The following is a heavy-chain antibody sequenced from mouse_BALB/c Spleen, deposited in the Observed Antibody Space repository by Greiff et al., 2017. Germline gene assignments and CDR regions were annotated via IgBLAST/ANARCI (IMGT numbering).Heavy chain of an antibody. J-gene: IGHJ4*01. CDR1: GFTFSSYT. CDR2: ISSGGSYT. Sequence: EVQVVESGGGLVKPGGSLKLSCAASGFTFSSYTMSWVRQTPEKRLEWVATISSGGSYTYYPDSVKGRFTISRDNAKNTLYLQMSSLKSEDTAMYYCTTTSYDYEGAMDYWGQGTSVTVSS. V-gene: IGHV5-6-4*01. D-gene: IGHD2-4*01. CDR3: TTTSYDYEGAMDY.